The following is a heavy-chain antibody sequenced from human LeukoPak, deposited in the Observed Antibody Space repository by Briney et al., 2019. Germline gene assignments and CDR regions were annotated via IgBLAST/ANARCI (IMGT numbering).Heavy chain of an antibody. J-gene: IGHJ4*02. CDR2: LYSDGNT. V-gene: IGHV3-53*01. D-gene: IGHD1-14*01. Sequence: GGSLRLSCAASGFTVITNDMTWVRQAPGKGLEWVPVLYSDGNTKYADSVQGRFTISRDNSKNTLYLEMNSLSPDDTAVYYCARGVEPLAANTLAYWGQGTLVAVSS. CDR3: ARGVEPLAANTLAY. CDR1: GFTVITND.